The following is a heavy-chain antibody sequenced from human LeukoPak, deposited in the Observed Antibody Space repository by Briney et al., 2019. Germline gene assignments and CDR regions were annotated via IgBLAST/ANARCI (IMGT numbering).Heavy chain of an antibody. CDR1: GGSISSYY. CDR3: ARDGGSLYYYGMDV. D-gene: IGHD1-14*01. Sequence: KPSETLSLTCTVSGGSISSYYWSWIRQPPGKGLEWIGYIYYSGSTNYNPSLKSRVTISVDTSKNQFSLKLSSVTAADTAVYYCARDGGSLYYYGMDVWGQGTTVTASS. CDR2: IYYSGST. V-gene: IGHV4-59*01. J-gene: IGHJ6*02.